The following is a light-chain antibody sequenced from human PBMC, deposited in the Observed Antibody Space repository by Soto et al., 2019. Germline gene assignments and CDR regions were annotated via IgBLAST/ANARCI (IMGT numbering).Light chain of an antibody. V-gene: IGKV1-5*01. CDR3: LQHNRYPLT. Sequence: DIQMTQSPSTLPASVGDRVPIACGASQTISSWLAWFQQRQGGAHKFLIYAASSLQSGVPSRFSGSRSGTEGPLTISSLQPEDGPTYYCLQHNRYPLTFGGGTKVDIK. CDR1: QTISSW. CDR2: AAS. J-gene: IGKJ4*01.